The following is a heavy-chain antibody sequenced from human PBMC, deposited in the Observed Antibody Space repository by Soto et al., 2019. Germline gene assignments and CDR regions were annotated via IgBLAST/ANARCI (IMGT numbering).Heavy chain of an antibody. CDR3: AKDRGSDGNDAFDI. V-gene: IGHV3-30*18. CDR1: GFTFSSYG. Sequence: GGSLRLSCAASGFTFSSYGMHWVRQAPGKGLEWVAVISYDGSNKYYADSVKGRFTISRDNSKNTLYLQMNSLRAEDTAVYYCAKDRGSDGNDAFDIWGQGTMVTVSS. D-gene: IGHD1-26*01. CDR2: ISYDGSNK. J-gene: IGHJ3*02.